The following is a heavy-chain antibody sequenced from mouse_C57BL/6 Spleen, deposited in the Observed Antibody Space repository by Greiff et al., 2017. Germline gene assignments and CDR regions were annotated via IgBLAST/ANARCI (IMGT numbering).Heavy chain of an antibody. D-gene: IGHD2-4*01. CDR3: ARGDDYDGGFDY. Sequence: EVKLMESGGGLVKPGGSLKLSCAASGFTFSSYAMSWVRQTPEKRLEWVATISDGGSYTYYPDNVKGRFTISRDNAKNNLYLQMSHLKSEDTAMYYCARGDDYDGGFDYWGQGTTLTVSS. CDR2: ISDGGSYT. V-gene: IGHV5-4*03. J-gene: IGHJ2*01. CDR1: GFTFSSYA.